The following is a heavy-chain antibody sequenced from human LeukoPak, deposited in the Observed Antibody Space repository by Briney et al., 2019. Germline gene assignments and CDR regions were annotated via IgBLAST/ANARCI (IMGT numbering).Heavy chain of an antibody. CDR1: GFTFSSYS. J-gene: IGHJ6*04. Sequence: GGSLRLSCAASGFTFSSYSMNWVRQAPGKGLEWVSYISSSSSTIYYADSVKGQFTISRDNAKTSLYLQMNSLRAEDTAVYYCARDSRTYDSSRDVWGKGTTVTVSS. CDR2: ISSSSSTI. D-gene: IGHD5-12*01. CDR3: ARDSRTYDSSRDV. V-gene: IGHV3-48*04.